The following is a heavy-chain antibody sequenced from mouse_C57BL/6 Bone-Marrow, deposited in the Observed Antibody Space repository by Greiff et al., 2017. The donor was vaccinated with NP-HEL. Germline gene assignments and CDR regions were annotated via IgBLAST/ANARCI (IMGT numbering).Heavy chain of an antibody. J-gene: IGHJ3*01. CDR3: ARVSYYYGSSSAWFAY. D-gene: IGHD1-1*01. V-gene: IGHV5-16*01. Sequence: EVQVVESEGGLVQPGSSMKLSCTASGFTFSDYYMAWVRQVPEKGLEWVANINYDGSSTYYLDSLKSRFIISRDNAKNILYLQMSSLKSENTATYYCARVSYYYGSSSAWFAYWGQGTLVTVSA. CDR1: GFTFSDYY. CDR2: INYDGSST.